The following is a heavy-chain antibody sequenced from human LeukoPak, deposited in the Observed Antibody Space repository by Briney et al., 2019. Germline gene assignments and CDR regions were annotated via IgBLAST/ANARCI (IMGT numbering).Heavy chain of an antibody. D-gene: IGHD1-26*01. CDR2: ISGSTGNT. J-gene: IGHJ4*02. V-gene: IGHV1-18*01. CDR3: ARSGRGTYFYFDL. CDR1: AYSFTRYG. Sequence: GASVKVSCKPSAYSFTRYGVSWVRQAPGQGLEWMGWISGSTGNTKYVEKFQGRLTVTADTSTGTAYLDLTKLRIDDTAVYFCARSGRGTYFYFDLWGQGTLVTVSS.